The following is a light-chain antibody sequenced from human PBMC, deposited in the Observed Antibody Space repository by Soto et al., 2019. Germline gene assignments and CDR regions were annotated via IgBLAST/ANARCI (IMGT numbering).Light chain of an antibody. CDR2: AAS. J-gene: IGKJ1*01. V-gene: IGKV3-20*01. Sequence: EIELTQSAGTLSSSLGDRATLSCRTSQTVSGRFLAWFQQKPGQAPRLLIYAASTMDAGVPERFSGSGSGTDFTLTISRLQPEDFAKYYCQHDDSSPLTFGRGTKVEIK. CDR1: QTVSGRF. CDR3: QHDDSSPLT.